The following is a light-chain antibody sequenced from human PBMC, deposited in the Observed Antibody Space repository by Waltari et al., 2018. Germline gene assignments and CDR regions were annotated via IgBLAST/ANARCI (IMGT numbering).Light chain of an antibody. CDR3: QQSQTAPT. Sequence: DIHMTQSPSYLSASVGDSVTITCRASQTINKQLNWYQQQPGKAPELLIYGVSSLQSGVPSRFSGSGSETDFTLRISTLQPEDIGTYFCQQSQTAPTFGHGTKVEVK. CDR1: QTINKQ. V-gene: IGKV1-39*01. J-gene: IGKJ1*01. CDR2: GVS.